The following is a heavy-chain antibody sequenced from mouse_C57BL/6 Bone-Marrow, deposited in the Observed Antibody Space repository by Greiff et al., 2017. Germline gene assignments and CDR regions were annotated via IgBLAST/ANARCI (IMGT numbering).Heavy chain of an antibody. Sequence: EVKLVESGGGLVQPGGSMKLSCAASGFTFSDAWMDWVRQSPEKGLEWVAEIRNKANNPATYYAESVKGRFTISRDDSKSSVYLQMNSLRAEDTGIYYCTRGAYYYGSSPYFDYWGQGTTLTVSS. J-gene: IGHJ2*01. CDR1: GFTFSDAW. D-gene: IGHD1-1*01. CDR3: TRGAYYYGSSPYFDY. V-gene: IGHV6-6*01. CDR2: IRNKANNPAT.